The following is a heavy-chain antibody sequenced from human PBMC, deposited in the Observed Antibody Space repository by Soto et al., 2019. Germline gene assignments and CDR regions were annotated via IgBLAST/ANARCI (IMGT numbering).Heavy chain of an antibody. V-gene: IGHV3-30-3*01. D-gene: IGHD4-17*01. CDR3: ARGKEDYGDYDAFDI. J-gene: IGHJ3*02. Sequence: SCAASGFTFSSYAMHWVRRAPGKGLEWVAVISYDGSNKYYADSVKGRFTISRDNSKNTLYLQMNSLRAEDTAVYYCARGKEDYGDYDAFDIWGQGTMVTVSS. CDR1: GFTFSSYA. CDR2: ISYDGSNK.